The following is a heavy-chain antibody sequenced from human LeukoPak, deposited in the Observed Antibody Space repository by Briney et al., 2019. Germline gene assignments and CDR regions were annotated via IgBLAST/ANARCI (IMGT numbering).Heavy chain of an antibody. J-gene: IGHJ6*02. D-gene: IGHD4-23*01. Sequence: GRSLRLSCAASGFTFSSYAMHWVRQAPGKGLEWVSYISSSSSTIYYADSVKGRFTISRDNAKNSLYLQMNSLRDEDTAVYYCARVQPPPTVVTPRYYYYGMDVWGQGTTVTVSS. V-gene: IGHV3-48*02. CDR3: ARVQPPPTVVTPRYYYYGMDV. CDR2: ISSSSSTI. CDR1: GFTFSSYA.